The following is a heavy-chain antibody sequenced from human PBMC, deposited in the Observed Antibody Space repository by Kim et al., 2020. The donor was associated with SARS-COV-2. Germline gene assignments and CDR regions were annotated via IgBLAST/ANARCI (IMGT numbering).Heavy chain of an antibody. D-gene: IGHD3-22*01. CDR1: GGSISSSSYY. CDR3: ATDPTSIVVVKTNAFDI. Sequence: SETLSLTCTVSGGSISSSSYYWGWIRQPPGKGLEWLGSIYYSGSTYYNPSLKSRVTITVDTSKNQFSLKLSSVTAADTAVYYCATDPTSIVVVKTNAFDIWGQGTMVTVSS. J-gene: IGHJ3*02. CDR2: IYYSGST. V-gene: IGHV4-39*01.